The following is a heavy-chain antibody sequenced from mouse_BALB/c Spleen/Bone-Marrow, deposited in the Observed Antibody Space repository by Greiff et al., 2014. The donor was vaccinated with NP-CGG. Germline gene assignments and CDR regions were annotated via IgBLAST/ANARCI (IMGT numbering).Heavy chain of an antibody. CDR2: INPNNGST. V-gene: IGHV1-26*01. J-gene: IGHJ4*01. CDR3: ARSRAMDY. Sequence: EVQLQQSGPDLVKPGASVKMSCKAPGYTFTDYYMKWVKQSHGKRLEWIGDINPNNGSTFYNQKFKGKASLTVDKSSTTAYMQLDSLTSEDSAVYYCARSRAMDYWGQGTSVTVSS. CDR1: GYTFTDYY.